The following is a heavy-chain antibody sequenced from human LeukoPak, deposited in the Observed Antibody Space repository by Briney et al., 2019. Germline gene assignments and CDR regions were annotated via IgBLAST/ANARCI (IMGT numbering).Heavy chain of an antibody. V-gene: IGHV1-69*05. J-gene: IGHJ6*03. CDR1: GGTFSSYA. Sequence: SVKLSCKASGGTFSSYAISWVRQAPGQGLEWMGGIIPIFGTANYAQTVQGQVTTTTDKSTSTIYMELSSMRSEDTAVYYCASLGLYCSGGSCYSDYYYYYYMDVWGKGTTVTVSS. CDR2: IIPIFGTA. D-gene: IGHD2-15*01. CDR3: ASLGLYCSGGSCYSDYYYYYYMDV.